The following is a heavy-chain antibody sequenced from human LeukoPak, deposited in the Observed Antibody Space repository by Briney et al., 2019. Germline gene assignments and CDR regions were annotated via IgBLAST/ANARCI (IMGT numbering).Heavy chain of an antibody. CDR3: AREGQKLGGYAYYFDY. D-gene: IGHD7-27*01. CDR2: IYTSGST. V-gene: IGHV4-61*02. J-gene: IGHJ4*02. Sequence: PSETLSLTCTVSGGSISSGSYYWSWIRQPAGKGLEWIGRIYTSGSTNYNPSLKSRVTISVDTSKNQFSLKLSSVTAADTAVYYCAREGQKLGGYAYYFDYWGQGTLVTVSS. CDR1: GGSISSGSYY.